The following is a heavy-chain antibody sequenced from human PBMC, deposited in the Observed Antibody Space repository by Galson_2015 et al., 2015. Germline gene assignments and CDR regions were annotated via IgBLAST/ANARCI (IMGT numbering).Heavy chain of an antibody. V-gene: IGHV5-51*01. Sequence: SGAEVKKLGESLKISCKGSGYSFTSYWIGWVRQMPGKGLEWMGIIYPGDSDTRYSPSFQGQVTISADKSISTAYLQWSSLKASDTAMYYCARGSKDYYDSSGDFGYWGQGTLVTVSS. J-gene: IGHJ4*02. D-gene: IGHD3-22*01. CDR2: IYPGDSDT. CDR3: ARGSKDYYDSSGDFGY. CDR1: GYSFTSYW.